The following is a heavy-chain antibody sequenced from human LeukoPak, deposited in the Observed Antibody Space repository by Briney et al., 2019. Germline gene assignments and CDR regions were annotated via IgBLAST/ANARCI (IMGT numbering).Heavy chain of an antibody. CDR1: GFTFSSYA. CDR2: ISGSGGST. V-gene: IGHV3-23*01. Sequence: HPGGSLRLSCAASGFTFSSYAMSWVRQAPGKGLEWVSAISGSGGSTYYAGSVKGRFTISRDNSKNTLYLQMNSLRAEDTAVYYCANLVATITGTDYWGQGTLVTVSS. D-gene: IGHD5-12*01. CDR3: ANLVATITGTDY. J-gene: IGHJ4*02.